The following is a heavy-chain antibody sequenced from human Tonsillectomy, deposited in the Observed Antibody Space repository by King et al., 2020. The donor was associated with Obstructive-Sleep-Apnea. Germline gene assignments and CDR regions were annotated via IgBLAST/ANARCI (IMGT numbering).Heavy chain of an antibody. J-gene: IGHJ2*01. V-gene: IGHV3-15*01. D-gene: IGHD2-15*01. CDR3: TTVEPAGCSGGSCYGWYFDL. CDR1: GFTFSNAW. CDR2: IKSKTDGGTT. Sequence: VQLVESGGGLVKPGGSLRLSCAASGFTFSNAWMSWVRQAPGKGLEWVGRIKSKTDGGTTDYAAPVKGRFTISRDDSKNTLYLQMNSLKTEDTAVYYCTTVEPAGCSGGSCYGWYFDLWGRGTLVTVSS.